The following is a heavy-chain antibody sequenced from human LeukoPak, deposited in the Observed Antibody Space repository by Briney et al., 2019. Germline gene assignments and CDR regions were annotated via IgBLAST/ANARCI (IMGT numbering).Heavy chain of an antibody. V-gene: IGHV4-39*07. D-gene: IGHD4-23*01. CDR3: AREDTGGLDH. Sequence: PSETLSLTCSVSGGSISSSSHYWDWIRQPPGEGLEWIGSIYYSGSTYYNPSLKSRVTISVDTSKNQFSLKLISVTAADTAVYYCAREDTGGLDHWGQGILVTDSP. J-gene: IGHJ4*02. CDR2: IYYSGST. CDR1: GGSISSSSHY.